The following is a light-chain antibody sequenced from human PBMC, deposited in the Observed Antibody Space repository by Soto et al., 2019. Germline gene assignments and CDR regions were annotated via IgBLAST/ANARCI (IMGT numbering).Light chain of an antibody. CDR1: QSISYW. J-gene: IGKJ2*01. CDR3: QQYGNYPHT. CDR2: DAS. V-gene: IGKV1-5*01. Sequence: DIQMTQSPSTLSASVGERVTLTCRASQSISYWLAWYQQKSGKAPKLLIYDASDLERGVPSRFSGSGSGTDFTLTISGLQPDDFATYYCQQYGNYPHTFGQGTKLEIK.